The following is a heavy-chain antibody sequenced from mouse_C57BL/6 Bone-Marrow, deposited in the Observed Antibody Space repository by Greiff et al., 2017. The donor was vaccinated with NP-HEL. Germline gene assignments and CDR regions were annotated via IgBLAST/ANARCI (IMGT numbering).Heavy chain of an antibody. V-gene: IGHV1-5*01. J-gene: IGHJ1*03. CDR2: IYPGNSDT. CDR3: TTGIYYGNPWYFDV. D-gene: IGHD2-1*01. CDR1: GYTFTSYW. Sequence: VQLKESGTVLARPGASVKMSCKTSGYTFTSYWMHWVKQRPGQGLEWIGAIYPGNSDTSYNQKFKGKAKLTAVTSASTAYMELSSLTNEDSAVYYCTTGIYYGNPWYFDVWGTGTTVTVSS.